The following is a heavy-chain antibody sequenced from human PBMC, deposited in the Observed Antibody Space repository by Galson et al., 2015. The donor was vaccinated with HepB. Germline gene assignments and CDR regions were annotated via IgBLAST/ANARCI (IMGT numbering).Heavy chain of an antibody. CDR3: ARDRRIAAAGTWAGYFDY. D-gene: IGHD6-13*01. V-gene: IGHV3-33*01. Sequence: SLRLSCAASGFTFSSYGMHWVRQAPGKGLEWVAVIWYDGSNKYYADSVKGRFTISRDNSKNTLYLQMNSLRAEDTAVYYCARDRRIAAAGTWAGYFDYWGQGTLVTVSS. CDR1: GFTFSSYG. J-gene: IGHJ4*02. CDR2: IWYDGSNK.